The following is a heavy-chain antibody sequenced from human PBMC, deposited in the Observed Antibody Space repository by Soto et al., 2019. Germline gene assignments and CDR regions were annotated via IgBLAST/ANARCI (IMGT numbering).Heavy chain of an antibody. J-gene: IGHJ4*02. CDR2: ISPNNGDT. CDR1: GYTFTAYT. CDR3: ARDIGSHYLPIDY. D-gene: IGHD3-10*01. V-gene: IGHV1-18*01. Sequence: ASVKVSCKGSGYTFTAYTIIWVRQAPGQGLEWMGWISPNNGDTGSAQSLQGRLTMTTDTSTATVYMELRGLTSDDTAVYYCARDIGSHYLPIDYCGQGTLVTVSS.